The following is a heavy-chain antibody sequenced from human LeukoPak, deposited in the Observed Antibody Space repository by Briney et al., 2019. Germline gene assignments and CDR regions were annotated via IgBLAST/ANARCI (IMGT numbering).Heavy chain of an antibody. CDR1: GGSFSGYY. D-gene: IGHD6-13*01. Sequence: SETLSLTCAVYGGSFSGYYWSWIRQPPGKGLEWIGEINHSGSTNYNPSLKSRVTISVDTSKNQFSLKLRSVTAADTAMYYCARAYSSSWYYNWFDPWGQGTLVTVSS. V-gene: IGHV4-34*01. CDR3: ARAYSSSWYYNWFDP. J-gene: IGHJ5*02. CDR2: INHSGST.